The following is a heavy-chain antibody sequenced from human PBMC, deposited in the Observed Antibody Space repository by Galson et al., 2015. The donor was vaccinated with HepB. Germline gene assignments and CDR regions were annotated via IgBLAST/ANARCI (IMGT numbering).Heavy chain of an antibody. D-gene: IGHD1-7*01. CDR1: GYTLTELS. Sequence: SVKVSCKVSGYTLTELSMQWVRQAPGKGLEWMGGFDPEDGEIIYAQNFRGRVTMTEDTSTDTAYMELSSLRSEDTAVYYCATELIEWELPYPSAFDIWGQGTMVTVSS. CDR2: FDPEDGEI. CDR3: ATELIEWELPYPSAFDI. V-gene: IGHV1-24*01. J-gene: IGHJ3*02.